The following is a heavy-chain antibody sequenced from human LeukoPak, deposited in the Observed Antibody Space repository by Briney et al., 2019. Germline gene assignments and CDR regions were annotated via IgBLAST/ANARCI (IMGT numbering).Heavy chain of an antibody. J-gene: IGHJ6*02. CDR2: IGTAGDT. CDR1: GFTFSSYD. CDR3: ARGVSSWYYGMDV. D-gene: IGHD6-13*01. Sequence: PGGSLRLSCAASGFTFSSYDMHWVRQATGKGLEWVSAIGTAGDTYYPGSVKGRFTISRENAKNSLYLQMNSLRAEDTAVYYCARGVSSWYYGMDVWGQGTTVIVSS. V-gene: IGHV3-13*01.